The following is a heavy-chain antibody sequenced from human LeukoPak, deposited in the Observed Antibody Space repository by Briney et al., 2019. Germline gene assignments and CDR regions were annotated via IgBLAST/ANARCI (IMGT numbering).Heavy chain of an antibody. Sequence: GESLKISCQGSGSSFTSYWINWVRPMPGKGLEWMGTIDPSDSYTNYSPAFQGHVTMSSVKSISTAYLQWSSLKASDTAVYYCARREVVGATAFDYWGQGTMVTVSS. V-gene: IGHV5-10-1*01. CDR2: IDPSDSYT. CDR3: ARREVVGATAFDY. J-gene: IGHJ4*02. D-gene: IGHD1-26*01. CDR1: GSSFTSYW.